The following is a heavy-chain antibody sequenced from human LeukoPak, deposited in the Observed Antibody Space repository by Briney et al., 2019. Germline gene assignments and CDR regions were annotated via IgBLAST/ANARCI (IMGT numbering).Heavy chain of an antibody. CDR3: ARDGLQGSIL. V-gene: IGHV4-34*11. Sequence: SETLSLTCAIYDGSFSGYYWSWIRQPPGKGLEWIGYIYNSGSTTYNSSLKSRVTISVDTSNSQFSLRLRSVTAADTAMYYCARDGLQGSILWGQGTLVTVST. CDR2: IYNSGST. CDR1: DGSFSGYY. J-gene: IGHJ4*02. D-gene: IGHD4-11*01.